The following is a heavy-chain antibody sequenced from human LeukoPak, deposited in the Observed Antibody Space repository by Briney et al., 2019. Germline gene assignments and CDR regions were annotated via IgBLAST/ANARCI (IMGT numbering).Heavy chain of an antibody. D-gene: IGHD6-13*01. V-gene: IGHV4-59*08. CDR2: ISHTGST. CDR3: ARVGSSWYFDY. CDR1: GGSISNYY. Sequence: SETLSLTCTVSGGSISNYYWSWIRQSPGKGLEWIGYISHTGSTNYNPSLKSRVTISVDKSKNQLSLKLSSVTAADTAVYYCARVGSSWYFDYWGQGTLVTVSS. J-gene: IGHJ4*02.